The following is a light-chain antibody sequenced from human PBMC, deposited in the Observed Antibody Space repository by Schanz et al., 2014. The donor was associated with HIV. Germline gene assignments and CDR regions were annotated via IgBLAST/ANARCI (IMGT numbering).Light chain of an antibody. CDR2: DTF. Sequence: QAVVTQEPSLTVSPGGTVTLTCGSSTGAVTSGHYPYWFQQKPGQAPRTLIYDTFHKQSWTPARFSGSLFGGKAALTLSGAQPEDEAEYYCLLSYSGARLVRFGGGTKLTVL. CDR3: LLSYSGARLVR. J-gene: IGLJ2*01. CDR1: TGAVTSGHY. V-gene: IGLV7-46*01.